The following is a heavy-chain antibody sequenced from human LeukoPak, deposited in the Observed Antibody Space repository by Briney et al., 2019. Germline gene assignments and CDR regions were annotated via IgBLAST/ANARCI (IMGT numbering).Heavy chain of an antibody. J-gene: IGHJ6*02. CDR3: ARNDYSSGWFYYYYGMDV. CDR1: GYTLTELS. V-gene: IGHV1-24*01. D-gene: IGHD6-19*01. Sequence: ASVKVSCKVSGYTLTELSMHWVRQAPGKGLEWMGGFDPEDGETIYAQKFQGRVTMTEDTSTDTAYMELSSLRSEDTAVYYCARNDYSSGWFYYYYGMDVWGQGTTVTVSS. CDR2: FDPEDGET.